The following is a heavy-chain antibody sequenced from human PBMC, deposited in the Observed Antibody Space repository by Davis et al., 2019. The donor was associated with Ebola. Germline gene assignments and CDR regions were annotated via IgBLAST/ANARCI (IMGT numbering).Heavy chain of an antibody. J-gene: IGHJ6*02. CDR3: ARGPREGRIAVAGTWGTYYYYYGMDV. V-gene: IGHV1-2*02. CDR2: INPNTGGT. CDR1: GYTFTGFY. D-gene: IGHD6-19*01. Sequence: AASVKVSCKASGYTFTGFYIHWARQAPGQGLEWLGWINPNTGGTNLAQKFQGRVTMTRDTSTSTVYMELRSLRSEDTAVYYCARGPREGRIAVAGTWGTYYYYYGMDVWGQGTTVTVSS.